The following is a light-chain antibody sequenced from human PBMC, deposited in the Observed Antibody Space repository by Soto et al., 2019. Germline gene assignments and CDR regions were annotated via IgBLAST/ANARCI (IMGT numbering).Light chain of an antibody. Sequence: LTQSPSTLSASLGDRVTITCRASQSVSSCLAWYQQKPGQAPRLLIYNASTLETGIPARFSGSGFGTEFTLTISSLQPEDFAVYYCQQRSNWSIAFGQGTKVDIK. CDR2: NAS. V-gene: IGKV3-11*01. J-gene: IGKJ1*01. CDR3: QQRSNWSIA. CDR1: QSVSSC.